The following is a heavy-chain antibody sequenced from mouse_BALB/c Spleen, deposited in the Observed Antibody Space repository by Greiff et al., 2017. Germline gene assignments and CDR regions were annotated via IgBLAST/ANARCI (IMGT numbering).Heavy chain of an antibody. D-gene: IGHD3-3*01. Sequence: QVQLKQPGAELVKPGASVKLSCKASGYTFTSYWMHWVKQRPGQGLEWIGEINPSNGRTNYNEKFKSKATLTVDKSSSTAYMQLSSLTSEDSAVYYCARSWDRGYFDYWGQGTTLTVSS. V-gene: IGHV1S81*02. CDR2: INPSNGRT. CDR1: GYTFTSYW. CDR3: ARSWDRGYFDY. J-gene: IGHJ2*01.